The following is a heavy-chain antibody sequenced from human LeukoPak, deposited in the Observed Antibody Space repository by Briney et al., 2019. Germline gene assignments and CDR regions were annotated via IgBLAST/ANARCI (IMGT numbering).Heavy chain of an antibody. CDR2: IYLYGTT. CDR3: ARLRRYYDSSGYYGQSYFDY. D-gene: IGHD3-22*01. V-gene: IGHV4-4*02. CDR1: IGSISSSKW. Sequence: PSETLSLTCSVSIGSISSSKWWSWVRQSPVKGLEWIGEIYLYGTTNYNPSFTSRVTMSVDRSRNQFSLKLTSVTAADTAVYYCARLRRYYDSSGYYGQSYFDYWGQGTLVTVSS. J-gene: IGHJ4*02.